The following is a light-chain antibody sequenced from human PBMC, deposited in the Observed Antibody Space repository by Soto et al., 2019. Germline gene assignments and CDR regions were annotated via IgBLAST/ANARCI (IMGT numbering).Light chain of an antibody. CDR1: QSVSSSS. CDR3: QQYGSSPYT. J-gene: IGKJ2*01. Sequence: EIVLTQSPGTLSLSPGERATLSCRASQSVSSSSLAWYQQKPGQAPRLLIYGASSRATGIPDRFSGSGSGTDFPLIIRRLEPEDFAVSFCQQYGSSPYTFGQGTTLDIK. CDR2: GAS. V-gene: IGKV3-20*01.